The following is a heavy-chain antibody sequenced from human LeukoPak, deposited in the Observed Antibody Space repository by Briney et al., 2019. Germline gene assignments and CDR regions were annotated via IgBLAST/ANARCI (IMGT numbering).Heavy chain of an antibody. CDR1: GYTFTSYY. CDR3: ARGLRGYSGYGVLDY. J-gene: IGHJ4*02. CDR2: INPSGGST. D-gene: IGHD5-12*01. V-gene: IGHV1-46*01. Sequence: ASVKASCKASGYTFTSYYMHWVRQAPGQGLEWMGIINPSGGSTSYAQKFQGRVTMTRDTSTSTVYMELSSLRSEDTAVYYCARGLRGYSGYGVLDYWGQGTLVTVSS.